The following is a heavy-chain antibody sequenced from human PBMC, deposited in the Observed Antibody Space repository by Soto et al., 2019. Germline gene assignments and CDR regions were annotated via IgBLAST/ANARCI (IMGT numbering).Heavy chain of an antibody. CDR2: IYGGGST. J-gene: IGHJ4*02. CDR1: GFTVSSNY. D-gene: IGHD4-17*01. Sequence: EVQLVESGGGLIQPGGSLRLSCAASGFTVSSNYMSWVRQAPGKGLEWVSVIYGGGSTYYADSVKGRFTISIDNSQNTLYLQMNSLRAEDTAGYYCARDDDYGVIDYWGQGTLVTVSS. V-gene: IGHV3-53*01. CDR3: ARDDDYGVIDY.